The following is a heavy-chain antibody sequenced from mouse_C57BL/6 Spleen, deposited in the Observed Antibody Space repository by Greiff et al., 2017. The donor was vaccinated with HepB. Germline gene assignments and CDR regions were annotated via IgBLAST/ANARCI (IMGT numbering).Heavy chain of an antibody. CDR3: ARGLYYDYSAWFAY. D-gene: IGHD2-4*01. V-gene: IGHV1-64*01. CDR2: IHPNSGST. J-gene: IGHJ3*01. Sequence: QVQLKQSGAELVKPGASVKLSCKASGYTFTSYWMHWVKQRPGQGLEWIGMIHPNSGSTNYNEKFKSKATLTVDKSSSTAYMQLSSLTSEDSAVYYCARGLYYDYSAWFAYWGQGTLVTVSA. CDR1: GYTFTSYW.